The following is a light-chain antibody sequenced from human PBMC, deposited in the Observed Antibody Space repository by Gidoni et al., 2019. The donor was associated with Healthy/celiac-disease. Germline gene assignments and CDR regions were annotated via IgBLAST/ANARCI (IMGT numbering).Light chain of an antibody. CDR2: DAS. CDR3: QQRSNWPAWT. J-gene: IGKJ1*01. V-gene: IGKV3-11*01. Sequence: EIVLTQSPATLSLSPGERATLSCRPSQSVSSYLAWYQQKPGQDPRLLIYDASNRATGIPARFSGSGSGTDFTLTISSLEPEDFAVYYCQQRSNWPAWTFGQGTKVEIK. CDR1: QSVSSY.